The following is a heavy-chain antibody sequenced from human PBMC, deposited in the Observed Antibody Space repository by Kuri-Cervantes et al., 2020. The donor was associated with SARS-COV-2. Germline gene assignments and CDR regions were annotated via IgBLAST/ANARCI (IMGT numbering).Heavy chain of an antibody. CDR3: ARDRPSNYYGSGSSLDAFDI. J-gene: IGHJ3*02. V-gene: IGHV3-21*01. D-gene: IGHD3-10*01. Sequence: GESLKISCAASGFTVSSYSMNWVRQAPGKGLEWVSSISSSSSYIYYADSVKGRFTISRDNAKNSLYLQMNSLRAEDTAVYYCARDRPSNYYGSGSSLDAFDIWGQGTMVTVSS. CDR1: GFTVSSYS. CDR2: ISSSSSYI.